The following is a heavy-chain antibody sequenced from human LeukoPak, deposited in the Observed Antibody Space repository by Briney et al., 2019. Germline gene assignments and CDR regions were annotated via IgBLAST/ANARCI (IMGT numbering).Heavy chain of an antibody. Sequence: PGGSLRLSCAASGFTFRSYAMSWVRQAPGKGLEWVSGISVSGSTYYADSVKGRFTISRDNAKNSLYLQMNSLRAEDTAVYYCARDSLGYCSSTSCWPYWGQGTLVTVSS. CDR1: GFTFRSYA. CDR2: ISVSGST. D-gene: IGHD2-2*01. V-gene: IGHV3-23*01. CDR3: ARDSLGYCSSTSCWPY. J-gene: IGHJ4*02.